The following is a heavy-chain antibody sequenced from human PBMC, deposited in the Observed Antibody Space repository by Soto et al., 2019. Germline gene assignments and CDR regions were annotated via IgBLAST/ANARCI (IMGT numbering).Heavy chain of an antibody. CDR3: ARSIVVVTALDY. D-gene: IGHD2-21*02. V-gene: IGHV1-3*05. CDR1: GYTFTSYA. J-gene: IGHJ4*02. CDR2: INAGNGNT. Sequence: QVQLVQSGAEEQKPGASVKVSCKASGYTFTSYAMHWVRQAPGQRLEWMGWINAGNGNTKYSQKFQGRVTITRDTSASTAYMELSSLRSEDTAVYYCARSIVVVTALDYWGQGTLGTVSS.